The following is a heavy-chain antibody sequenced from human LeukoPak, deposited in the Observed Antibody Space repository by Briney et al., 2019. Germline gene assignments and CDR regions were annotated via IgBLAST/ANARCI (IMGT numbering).Heavy chain of an antibody. CDR1: GFTFSNYW. D-gene: IGHD2-2*01. V-gene: IGHV3-7*01. J-gene: IGHJ5*02. Sequence: GGSLRLSCAASGFTFSNYWMTWVRQAPGKGLEWVANIKQDESEKYYVDSVKGRFTISRDNAKNSLYLQMNSLRAEDTAGYYCARFVVLPAAPGGWFDPWGQGTLVTVSS. CDR3: ARFVVLPAAPGGWFDP. CDR2: IKQDESEK.